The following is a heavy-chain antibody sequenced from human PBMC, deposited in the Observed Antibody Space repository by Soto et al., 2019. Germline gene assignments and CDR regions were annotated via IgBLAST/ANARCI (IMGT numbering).Heavy chain of an antibody. CDR2: IDPSDSQT. CDR3: ARLRHYYYDGMDV. V-gene: IGHV5-10-1*01. CDR1: GYSFAGYW. Sequence: GESLKISCKGSGYSFAGYWITWVRQKPGKGLEWMGRIDPSDSQTYYSPSFRGHVTISADKSISTAYLQWSSLKASDTAMYYCARLRHYYYDGMDVWGQGTTVTVSS. J-gene: IGHJ6*02.